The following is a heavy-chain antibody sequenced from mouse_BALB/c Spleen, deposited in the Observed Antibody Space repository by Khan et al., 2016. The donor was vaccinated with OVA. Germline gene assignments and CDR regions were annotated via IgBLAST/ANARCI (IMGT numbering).Heavy chain of an antibody. D-gene: IGHD1-1*01. CDR1: GYTFTSYW. Sequence: VQLQQSGAELAKPGASVKMSCKASGYTFTSYWMHWVKQRPGQGLEWIGYINPSTDYTEYNQKFKDKATLTVDKSSSTAYMQLTSLTSEDSAVYYCVNHGSSSAWFTYWGQVTLVTVSA. CDR3: VNHGSSSAWFTY. J-gene: IGHJ3*01. V-gene: IGHV1-7*01. CDR2: INPSTDYT.